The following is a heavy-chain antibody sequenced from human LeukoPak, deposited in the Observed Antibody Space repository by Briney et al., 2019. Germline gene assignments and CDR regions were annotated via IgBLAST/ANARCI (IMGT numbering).Heavy chain of an antibody. CDR2: IWYDGSNK. Sequence: GGSLRLSCAASGFTFSGFGMHWVRQAPGKGLEWVAIIWYDGSNKYYADSVKGRFTISRDNSKNTLYLQMNSLRAEDTAVYYCARLYASHNYLDYWGQGTLVTVSS. J-gene: IGHJ4*02. V-gene: IGHV3-33*01. CDR3: ARLYASHNYLDY. D-gene: IGHD3-16*01. CDR1: GFTFSGFG.